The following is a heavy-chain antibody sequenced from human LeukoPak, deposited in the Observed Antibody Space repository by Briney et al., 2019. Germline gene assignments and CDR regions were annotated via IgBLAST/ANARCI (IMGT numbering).Heavy chain of an antibody. V-gene: IGHV3-74*01. J-gene: IGHJ4*02. CDR1: GFTFSTYW. Sequence: GGSLRLSCAASGFTFSTYWILWVRQAPGKGLVWVSRINVDGSSTSYADSVKGRFTISRDNAENTLYLQMNSLRAEDTAVYYCARGHTTMVTSHFDSWGQGTLVTVSS. CDR3: ARGHTTMVTSHFDS. CDR2: INVDGSST. D-gene: IGHD5-18*01.